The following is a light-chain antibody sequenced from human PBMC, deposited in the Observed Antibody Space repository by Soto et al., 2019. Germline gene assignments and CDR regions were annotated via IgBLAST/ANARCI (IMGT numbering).Light chain of an antibody. V-gene: IGLV2-14*03. J-gene: IGLJ2*01. Sequence: QSALTQPASVSGSPGQSITISCTGTSSDLGGYDYVSWYQHHPGKPPKLMIYDVSNRPSGVSNRFSGSKSGNTASLTISGLQAKDEADYYCSSYTSSSTLVFGGGTKVTVL. CDR1: SSDLGGYDY. CDR3: SSYTSSSTLV. CDR2: DVS.